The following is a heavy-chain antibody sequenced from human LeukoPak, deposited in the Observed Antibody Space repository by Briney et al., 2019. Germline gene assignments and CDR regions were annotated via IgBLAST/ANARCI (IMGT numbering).Heavy chain of an antibody. CDR3: ARKRTGDQGYYFDY. J-gene: IGHJ4*02. CDR2: FYYSGST. D-gene: IGHD1-1*01. V-gene: IGHV4-61*01. CDR1: GGSVSSGRYY. Sequence: SETLSLTCTVSGGSVSSGRYYWSWIRQPPGKGLEWIGYFYYSGSTNYNPSLKTRVTISVDASKNQFSLKVSSVTAADTAVYYCARKRTGDQGYYFDYWGQGTLVTVSS.